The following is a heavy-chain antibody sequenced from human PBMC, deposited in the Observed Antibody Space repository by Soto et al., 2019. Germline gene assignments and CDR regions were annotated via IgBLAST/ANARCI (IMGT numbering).Heavy chain of an antibody. J-gene: IGHJ4*02. D-gene: IGHD3-22*01. V-gene: IGHV1-69*01. CDR1: GGTFSSYA. Sequence: VKVSCKASGGTFSSYAISWVRQAPGQGLEWMGGIIPIFGTANYAQKFQGRVTITADESTSTAYMELSSLRSEDTAVYYCARDGGHYYGSSVNWGQGTLVTVSS. CDR2: IIPIFGTA. CDR3: ARDGGHYYGSSVN.